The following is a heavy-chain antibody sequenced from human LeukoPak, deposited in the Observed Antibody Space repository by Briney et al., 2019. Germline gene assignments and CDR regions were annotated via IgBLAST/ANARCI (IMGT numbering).Heavy chain of an antibody. D-gene: IGHD3-3*01. CDR3: ARDGPRGEGIDY. V-gene: IGHV4-59*01. CDR2: IYYSGST. J-gene: IGHJ4*02. CDR1: GGSISSYY. Sequence: PSETLSLTCTVSGGSISSYYWSWIRQPPGKGLEWIGYIYYSGSTNYNPSLKSRVTISVDTSKNQFSLKLSSVTAADTAVYYCARDGPRGEGIDYWGQGALVTVSS.